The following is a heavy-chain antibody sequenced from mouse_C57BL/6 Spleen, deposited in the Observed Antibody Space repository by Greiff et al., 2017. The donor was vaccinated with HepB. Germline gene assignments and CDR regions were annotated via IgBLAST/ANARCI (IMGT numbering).Heavy chain of an antibody. Sequence: VKLMESGPGLVAPSQCLSITCTVSGFSFTSYAISWVRQPPGKGLEWLGVIWTGGGTNYNSALKYRLSISKDNSKSQVALKMNSLQADDTATYYFARNLSRIYYDYDADCYAMGYWGQGTSVTVSS. V-gene: IGHV2-9-1*01. CDR3: ARNLSRIYYDYDADCYAMGY. D-gene: IGHD2-4*01. J-gene: IGHJ4*01. CDR1: GFSFTSYA. CDR2: IWTGGGT.